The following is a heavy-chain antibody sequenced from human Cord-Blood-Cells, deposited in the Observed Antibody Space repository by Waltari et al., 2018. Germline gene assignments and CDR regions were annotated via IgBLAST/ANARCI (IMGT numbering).Heavy chain of an antibody. Sequence: QVQLQQWGAGLLKPSETLSLTCAVYGGSLSGYYWSWIRQPPGEGLEWIGEINHSGSTNYNPSLKSRVTISVDTSKNQFSLKLSSVTAADTAVYYCARGRHSRGHFDYWGQGTLVTVSS. V-gene: IGHV4-34*01. D-gene: IGHD3-10*01. CDR2: INHSGST. CDR1: GGSLSGYY. J-gene: IGHJ4*02. CDR3: ARGRHSRGHFDY.